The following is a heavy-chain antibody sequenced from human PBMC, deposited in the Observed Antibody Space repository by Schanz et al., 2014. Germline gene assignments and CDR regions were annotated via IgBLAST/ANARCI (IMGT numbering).Heavy chain of an antibody. CDR1: GFTFSSYA. Sequence: DVQLVESGGGLVQPGKSLRLSCAASGFTFSSYAMSWVRQAPGKGLEWVSAISGSGGSTYYADSVKGRFTISRDNSKNTLFLQMNSLRAEDTAVYYCAKSLESCPGGRCSRGYFDYWGQGTLVTVSS. D-gene: IGHD2-8*02. CDR3: AKSLESCPGGRCSRGYFDY. J-gene: IGHJ4*02. CDR2: ISGSGGST. V-gene: IGHV3-23*04.